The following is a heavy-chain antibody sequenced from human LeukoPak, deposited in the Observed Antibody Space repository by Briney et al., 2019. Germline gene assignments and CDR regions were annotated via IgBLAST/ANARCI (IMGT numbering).Heavy chain of an antibody. CDR2: ISAYNGNT. Sequence: ASVKVSCKASGYTFTSYGISWVRQAPGQGLEWMGWISAYNGNTNYAQKLQGRVTMTTDTSTSTAYMELRSLRSDDTAVYYCARDHLYDSSGYSPFDYWGQGTLVTVSS. J-gene: IGHJ4*02. V-gene: IGHV1-18*01. CDR1: GYTFTSYG. D-gene: IGHD3-22*01. CDR3: ARDHLYDSSGYSPFDY.